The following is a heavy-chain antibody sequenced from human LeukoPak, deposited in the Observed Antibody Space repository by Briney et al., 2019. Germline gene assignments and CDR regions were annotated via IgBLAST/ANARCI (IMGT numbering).Heavy chain of an antibody. Sequence: QAGGSLRLSCTASGFTFTSYAMSWVRQAPGKGLEWVSVIGTSGGGTYYADSVKGRFTISRDNSKNTLYLQMNSLRAEDTAVYYCAKDLGLAVAGYYYYGMDVWGQGTTVTVSS. V-gene: IGHV3-23*01. J-gene: IGHJ6*02. D-gene: IGHD6-19*01. CDR3: AKDLGLAVAGYYYYGMDV. CDR2: IGTSGGGT. CDR1: GFTFTSYA.